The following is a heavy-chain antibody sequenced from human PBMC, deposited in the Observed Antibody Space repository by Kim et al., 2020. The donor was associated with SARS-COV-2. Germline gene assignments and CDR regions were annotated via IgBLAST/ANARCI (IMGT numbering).Heavy chain of an antibody. Sequence: SETLSLTCAVYGGSFSGYYWSWIRQPPGKGLEWIGEINHSGSTNYNPSLKSRVTISVDTSKNQFSLKLSSVTAADTAVYYCARWSYSSSWSKYFQHWGQGTLVTVSS. CDR2: INHSGST. J-gene: IGHJ1*01. D-gene: IGHD6-13*01. V-gene: IGHV4-34*01. CDR1: GGSFSGYY. CDR3: ARWSYSSSWSKYFQH.